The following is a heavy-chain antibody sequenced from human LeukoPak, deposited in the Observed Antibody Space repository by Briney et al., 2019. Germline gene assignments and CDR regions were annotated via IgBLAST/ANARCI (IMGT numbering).Heavy chain of an antibody. Sequence: ASVKVSCKASGYTFTSYYMHWVRQAPGQGLEWMGIINPSGGSTSYAQKFQGRVTMTRDTSTSTVYMELSSLRSEDTAVYYCARDTRYQIASRTGSYYTFDYWGQGTLVTVSS. CDR1: GYTFTSYY. D-gene: IGHD3-10*01. CDR2: INPSGGST. J-gene: IGHJ4*02. V-gene: IGHV1-46*01. CDR3: ARDTRYQIASRTGSYYTFDY.